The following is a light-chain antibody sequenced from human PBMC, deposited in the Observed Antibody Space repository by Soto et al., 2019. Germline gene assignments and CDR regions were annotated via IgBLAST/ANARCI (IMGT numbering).Light chain of an antibody. J-gene: IGKJ3*01. CDR1: QGISDH. V-gene: IGKV1-9*01. CDR2: TAS. Sequence: IQLTQSPSSLSASVGHRVTITCRSSQGISDHLAWYQQKPGKDPRLLIYTASTLQRGVPSRFSGGGSGTDFTLTISCLQPEDFATYYGQQLNSYPFTVGPGTKVYIK. CDR3: QQLNSYPFT.